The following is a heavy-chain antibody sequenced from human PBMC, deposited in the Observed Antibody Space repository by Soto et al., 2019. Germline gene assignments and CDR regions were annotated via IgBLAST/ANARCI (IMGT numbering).Heavy chain of an antibody. V-gene: IGHV5-51*01. D-gene: IGHD6-19*01. CDR1: GYIFTSNW. J-gene: IGHJ4*02. Sequence: RGESLKISCKGSGYIFTSNWIAWVRQMPGKGLEWMGIIFPGDSDTTYSPSFQGQVTISADKSISTTYLQWSGLKASDTAMYYCARQDSRGYAYWGQGTVVTVSS. CDR3: ARQDSRGYAY. CDR2: IFPGDSDT.